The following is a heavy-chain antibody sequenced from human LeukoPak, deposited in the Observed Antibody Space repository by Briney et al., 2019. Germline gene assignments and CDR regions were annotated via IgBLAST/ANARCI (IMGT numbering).Heavy chain of an antibody. CDR3: ARINWGSGWFDP. CDR1: GFTFSSYS. CDR2: ISSSSSYI. V-gene: IGHV3-21*01. Sequence: GGSLRLSCAASGFTFSSYSMNWVRQAPGRGLEWVSSISSSSSYIYYADSVKGRFTISRDNAKNLLYLQMNSLRAEDTAVYYCARINWGSGWFDPWGQGTLVTVSS. D-gene: IGHD7-27*01. J-gene: IGHJ5*02.